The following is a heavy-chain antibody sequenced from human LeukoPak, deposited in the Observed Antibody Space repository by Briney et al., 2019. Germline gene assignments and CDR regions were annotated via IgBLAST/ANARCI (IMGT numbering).Heavy chain of an antibody. CDR2: IRYDGSNK. J-gene: IGHJ6*03. D-gene: IGHD6-13*01. CDR1: GFTFSSYG. Sequence: PGGSLRLSCAASGFTFSSYGMHWVRQAPGKGLEWVAFIRYDGSNKYYADSVKGRFSISRDNSKNTLYLQMNSLRAEDTAVYYCAKDLKQLVLGLVLSGYYMDVWGKGTTVTISS. CDR3: AKDLKQLVLGLVLSGYYMDV. V-gene: IGHV3-30*02.